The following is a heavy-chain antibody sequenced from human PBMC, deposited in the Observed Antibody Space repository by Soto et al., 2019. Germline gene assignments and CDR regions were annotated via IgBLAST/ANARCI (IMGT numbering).Heavy chain of an antibody. J-gene: IGHJ4*02. V-gene: IGHV1-18*01. CDR1: GYAFMSYG. CDR3: TRVAGYGSGSRHFDT. D-gene: IGHD3-10*01. Sequence: QVQLMQSGAEVTKPGASVTLSCKTSGYAFMSYGLSWVRLAPGQGLEWMGWTVAGSGNRIYAQKFQDRINMNIDTSTSTGYMELRRLRSDDSALYFCTRVAGYGSGSRHFDTWGQGTLVTVSS. CDR2: TVAGSGNR.